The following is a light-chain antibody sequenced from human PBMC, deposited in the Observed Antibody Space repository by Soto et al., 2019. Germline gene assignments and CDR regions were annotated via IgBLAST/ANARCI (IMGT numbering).Light chain of an antibody. CDR3: QQRSNWPLT. CDR2: DAS. Sequence: EIVLTQSPATLSLSPGARATLSCRASQSVSSYLAWYQQKPGQAPRLLIYDASNRATGIPARFSGSGSGTDVTLTISSLEPEDFAVYYCQQRSNWPLTFCGGTKVEI. J-gene: IGKJ4*01. CDR1: QSVSSY. V-gene: IGKV3-11*01.